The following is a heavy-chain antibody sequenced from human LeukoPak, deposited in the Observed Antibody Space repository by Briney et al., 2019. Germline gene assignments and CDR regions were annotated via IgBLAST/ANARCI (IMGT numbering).Heavy chain of an antibody. D-gene: IGHD4-17*01. Sequence: GGSLRLSCAASGFTFSSYAMSWVRQSAGKRLEGVSAMGGSGGSAYYAASGQGRFTISRDNNKNTLYLQKNSLRAEDTAVYYCAKDTVTFDYWGQGTLVTVSS. CDR1: GFTFSSYA. V-gene: IGHV3-23*01. CDR2: MGGSGGSA. CDR3: AKDTVTFDY. J-gene: IGHJ4*02.